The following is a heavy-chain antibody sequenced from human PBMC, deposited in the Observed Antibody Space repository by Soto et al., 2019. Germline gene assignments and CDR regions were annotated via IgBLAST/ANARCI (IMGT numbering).Heavy chain of an antibody. CDR2: ISAYNGNT. V-gene: IGHV1-18*01. CDR3: ARDQGQQWLAHFDY. CDR1: GYTFTSYG. Sequence: ASVKVSCKASGYTFTSYGISWVRQAPGQGLEWMGWISAYNGNTNYAQKLQGRVTMTTDTSTSTAYMELSRLRSDDTAVYYCARDQGQQWLAHFDYWGQGTLVTVSS. J-gene: IGHJ4*02. D-gene: IGHD6-19*01.